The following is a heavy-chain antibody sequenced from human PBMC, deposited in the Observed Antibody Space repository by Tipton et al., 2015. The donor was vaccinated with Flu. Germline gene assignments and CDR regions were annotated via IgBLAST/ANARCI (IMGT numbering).Heavy chain of an antibody. CDR3: ARDYYDSSGYYRRSFDY. Sequence: SLRLSCAASGFTFSSYGMHWVRQAPGKGLEWVAVIWYDGSNKYYADSVKGRFTISRDNSKNTLYLQMNSLRAEDTAVYYCARDYYDSSGYYRRSFDYWGQGTLVTVSS. CDR2: IWYDGSNK. CDR1: GFTFSSYG. J-gene: IGHJ4*02. D-gene: IGHD3-22*01. V-gene: IGHV3-33*01.